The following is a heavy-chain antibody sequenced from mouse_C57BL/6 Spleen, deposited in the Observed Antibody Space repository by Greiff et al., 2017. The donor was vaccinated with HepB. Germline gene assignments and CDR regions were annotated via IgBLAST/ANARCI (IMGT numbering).Heavy chain of an antibody. V-gene: IGHV14-1*01. J-gene: IGHJ3*01. Sequence: EVQLQQSGAELVRPGASVKLSCTASGFNIKDYYMHWVKQRPEQGLEWIGRIDPEDGDTEYATKFQGKATMTADTSSNTAYLQLSSLTSEDTAVYYCATSDGYDGAWFAYWGQGTLVTVSA. CDR1: GFNIKDYY. CDR2: IDPEDGDT. CDR3: ATSDGYDGAWFAY. D-gene: IGHD2-2*01.